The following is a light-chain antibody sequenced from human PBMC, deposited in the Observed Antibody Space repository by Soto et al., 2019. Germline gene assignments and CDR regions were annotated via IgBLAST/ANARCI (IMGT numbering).Light chain of an antibody. CDR3: SPYTSRSTKV. Sequence: QSVLTQPASVSGSPGQSITISCTGTSSDVGGYNYVSWYQHHPGKAPKLLIYDVNSRPSGVSDRFSGSKSGNTASLTISGPQAEDGADYYCSPYTSRSTKVFGTGTTVTVL. V-gene: IGLV2-14*03. CDR1: SSDVGGYNY. CDR2: DVN. J-gene: IGLJ1*01.